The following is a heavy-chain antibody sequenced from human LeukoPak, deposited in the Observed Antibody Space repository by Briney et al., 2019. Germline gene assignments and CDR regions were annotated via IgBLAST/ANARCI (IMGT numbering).Heavy chain of an antibody. CDR2: IYSGGST. J-gene: IGHJ4*02. V-gene: IGHV3-53*01. CDR3: ARSNSPPYYFDY. Sequence: GGSLRLSCAASGFTVSSNYMSWVRQAPGKGLEWVSVIYSGGSTYYADSVKSRFTISRDNSKNALYLQMNSLRAEDTAVYYCARSNSPPYYFDYWGQGTLVTVSS. CDR1: GFTVSSNY. D-gene: IGHD5-18*01.